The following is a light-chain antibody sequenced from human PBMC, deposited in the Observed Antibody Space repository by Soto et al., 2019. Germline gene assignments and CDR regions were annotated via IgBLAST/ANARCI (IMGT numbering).Light chain of an antibody. CDR3: RSYDSSLSGSV. J-gene: IGLJ2*01. V-gene: IGLV1-40*01. Sequence: QSVLTQPPSVSGAPGQRVTISCTGSSSNIGADYDVHWYQQLPGTAPKLLIFGDTNRPSGVPDRFSGSKSGTSASLAITGLQADDEADYYCRSYDSSLSGSVFGGGTKLTVL. CDR2: GDT. CDR1: SSNIGADYD.